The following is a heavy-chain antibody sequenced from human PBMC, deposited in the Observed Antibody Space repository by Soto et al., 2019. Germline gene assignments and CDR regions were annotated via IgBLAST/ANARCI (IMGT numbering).Heavy chain of an antibody. CDR3: ARGGTYYDSYYYMDV. Sequence: QVQLVQSGAEVKKPGASVKVSCKASGYTFTSYYMHWVSQAPGQGLEWMGIINPSGGSTSYAQKFQGIVTMTRDTSPSTVYMELSSLRSEDTAVYYCARGGTYYDSYYYMDVWGKGTTVTVSS. J-gene: IGHJ6*03. CDR1: GYTFTSYY. CDR2: INPSGGST. V-gene: IGHV1-46*03.